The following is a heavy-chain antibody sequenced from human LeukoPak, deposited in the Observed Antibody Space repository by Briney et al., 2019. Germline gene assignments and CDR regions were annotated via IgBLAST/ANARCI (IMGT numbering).Heavy chain of an antibody. CDR1: GGTFTSYD. Sequence: ASVKVSCKASGGTFTSYDINWVRQATGQGLEWMGWMNPNSGNTGYAQKFQGRVTMTRNTSISTAYMELSSLRSEDTAVYYCARGNRLLWFGELRDYWGQGTLVTVSS. J-gene: IGHJ4*02. D-gene: IGHD3-10*01. CDR2: MNPNSGNT. V-gene: IGHV1-8*01. CDR3: ARGNRLLWFGELRDY.